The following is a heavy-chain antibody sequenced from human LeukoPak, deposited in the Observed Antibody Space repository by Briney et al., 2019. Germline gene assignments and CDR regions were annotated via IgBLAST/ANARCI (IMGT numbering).Heavy chain of an antibody. CDR3: ARSPLPSMVRGVHGMDV. Sequence: ASVKVSCKASEYTFTTYDINWVRQATGQGLEWMGWMNPNSGNTGYAQKFQGRVTMTRNTSISTAYMELSSLRSEDTAVYYCARSPLPSMVRGVHGMDVWGQGTTVTVSS. CDR2: MNPNSGNT. V-gene: IGHV1-8*01. J-gene: IGHJ6*02. D-gene: IGHD3-10*01. CDR1: EYTFTTYD.